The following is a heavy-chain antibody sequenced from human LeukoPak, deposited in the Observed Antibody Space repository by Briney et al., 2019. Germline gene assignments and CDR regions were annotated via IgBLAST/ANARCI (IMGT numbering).Heavy chain of an antibody. D-gene: IGHD1-7*01. CDR2: IRYDGSNK. Sequence: GGSLRLSCAASGFTFSSYGMHWVRQAPGKGLEWVAFIRYDGSNKYYADSVKGRFTISRDNAKNSLYLQMNSLRAEDTAVYYCARSSGTASHYWGQGTLVTVSS. CDR3: ARSSGTASHY. V-gene: IGHV3-30*02. J-gene: IGHJ4*02. CDR1: GFTFSSYG.